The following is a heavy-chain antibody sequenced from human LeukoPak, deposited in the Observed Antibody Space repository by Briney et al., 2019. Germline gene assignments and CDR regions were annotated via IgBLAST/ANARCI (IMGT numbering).Heavy chain of an antibody. Sequence: ASVKVSCKASGYTLIGYYMHWVRQAPGQGLEWMGWINPNSGGTIYAQKFQGRVTMTRDTSISTAYMELTRLTSDDTAVYFCARARWDRARYFDYWGQGTLVTVSS. CDR3: ARARWDRARYFDY. CDR2: INPNSGGT. D-gene: IGHD1-26*01. CDR1: GYTLIGYY. V-gene: IGHV1-2*02. J-gene: IGHJ4*02.